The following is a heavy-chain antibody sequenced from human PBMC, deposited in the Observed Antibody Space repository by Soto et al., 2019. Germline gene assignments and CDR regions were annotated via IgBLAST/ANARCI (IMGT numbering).Heavy chain of an antibody. CDR1: GYTFTSYG. Sequence: ASVKVSCKASGYTFTSYGISWVRQAPGQGLEWKGWISAYNGNTNYAQKHQGRINLTTDTSTSTAYMELRSLRSDDTAVYYCAREVAVAGHDAFDIWGQGTMVTVSS. V-gene: IGHV1-18*01. CDR2: ISAYNGNT. CDR3: AREVAVAGHDAFDI. D-gene: IGHD6-19*01. J-gene: IGHJ3*02.